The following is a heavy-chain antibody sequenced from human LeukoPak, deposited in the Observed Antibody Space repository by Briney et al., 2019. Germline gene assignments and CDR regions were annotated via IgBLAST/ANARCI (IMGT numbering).Heavy chain of an antibody. CDR2: IGGSGSDT. D-gene: IGHD3-16*01. V-gene: IGHV3-23*01. CDR1: GFTFSSYT. Sequence: GGSLRLSCAASGFTFSSYTMSWVRQAPGKGLEWVSAIGGSGSDTIYADSVKGRFTISRDNSKNTLYVQMNSLRAEDTAVYYCASIGGWGTCPLDSWGQGSLVTVSS. J-gene: IGHJ4*02. CDR3: ASIGGWGTCPLDS.